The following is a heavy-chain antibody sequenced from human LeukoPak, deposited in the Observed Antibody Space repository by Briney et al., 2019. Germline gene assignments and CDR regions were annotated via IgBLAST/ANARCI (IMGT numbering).Heavy chain of an antibody. V-gene: IGHV3-21*01. CDR1: GFTFSSYS. Sequence: GGSLRLSCAASGFTFSSYSMNWVRQAPGKGLEWVSSISSSSSYIYYADSLKGRFTISRDNAKNSLYLQSNSLRAEDTAVYYCATMGATNWSDFDYWGQGTLVTVSS. CDR3: ATMGATNWSDFDY. J-gene: IGHJ4*02. D-gene: IGHD1-26*01. CDR2: ISSSSSYI.